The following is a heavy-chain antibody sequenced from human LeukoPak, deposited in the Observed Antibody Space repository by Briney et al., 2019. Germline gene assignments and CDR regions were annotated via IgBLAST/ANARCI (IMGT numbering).Heavy chain of an antibody. Sequence: GGSLRLSCAASGFTFSDYYMSWIRQAPGKGLEWVSYISSSGSTIYYADSVKGRFTISRDNSKNTLYLQMNSLRAEDTAVYYCAKDLEAGQVVYGSGSYTYWGQGTLVTVSS. CDR2: ISSSGSTI. J-gene: IGHJ4*02. D-gene: IGHD3-10*01. CDR1: GFTFSDYY. V-gene: IGHV3-11*01. CDR3: AKDLEAGQVVYGSGSYTY.